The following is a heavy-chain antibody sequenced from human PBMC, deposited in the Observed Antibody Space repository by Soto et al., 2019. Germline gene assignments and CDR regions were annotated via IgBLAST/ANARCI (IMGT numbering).Heavy chain of an antibody. J-gene: IGHJ6*02. CDR1: GFTFSSYW. V-gene: IGHV3-7*01. CDR3: ARELRGDYDFWSGYQLPYYYYYGMDV. Sequence: SLRLSCAASGFTFSSYWMSWVRQAPGKGLEWVANIKQDGSEKYYVDSVKGRFTISRDNAKNSLYLQMNSLRAEDTAVYYCARELRGDYDFWSGYQLPYYYYYGMDVWGQGTTVTVSS. D-gene: IGHD3-3*01. CDR2: IKQDGSEK.